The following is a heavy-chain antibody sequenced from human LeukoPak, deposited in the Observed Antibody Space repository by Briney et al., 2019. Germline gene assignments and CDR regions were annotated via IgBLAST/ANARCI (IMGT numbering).Heavy chain of an antibody. CDR2: ISVYDGNT. J-gene: IGHJ4*02. Sequence: ASVKVSCKASGYTFSSYGISWVRQAPGQGLEWMGWISVYDGNTNYAQKLQGRVTMTTDTSTSTAYMELRSLRSDDTAVYYCARAVRGYSYAYLPYWGQGTLVTVSS. CDR3: ARAVRGYSYAYLPY. D-gene: IGHD5-18*01. CDR1: GYTFSSYG. V-gene: IGHV1-18*01.